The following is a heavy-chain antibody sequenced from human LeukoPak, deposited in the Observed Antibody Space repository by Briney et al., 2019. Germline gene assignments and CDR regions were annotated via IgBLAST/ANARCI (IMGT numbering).Heavy chain of an antibody. D-gene: IGHD1-1*01. V-gene: IGHV4-34*01. CDR2: INHSGST. Sequence: SETLSLTCAVYGGSFRYYYWSRIRQPPGKGLEWIGEINHSGSTNYNPSLKSRVSMSVDTSKIQFSLKLTSVTAADTAVYYCARAQLNLLEDFGMDVWGQGTTVTVSS. J-gene: IGHJ6*02. CDR1: GGSFRYYY. CDR3: ARAQLNLLEDFGMDV.